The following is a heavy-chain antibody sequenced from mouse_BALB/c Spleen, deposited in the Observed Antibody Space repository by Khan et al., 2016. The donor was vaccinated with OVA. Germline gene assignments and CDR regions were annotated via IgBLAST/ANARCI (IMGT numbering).Heavy chain of an antibody. CDR3: ARISSYWYSDV. CDR2: INTYTGEP. V-gene: IGHV9-1*02. Sequence: QIQLVQSGPELKKPGETVKISCKASGYTFTIYGMNWVKQAPGKGLKWMGWINTYTGEPTYADDFKGRFVFSLETSARTAYLQISNLKNEDMTTYFCARISSYWYSDVWGAGTTVTVSS. D-gene: IGHD6-2*01. CDR1: GYTFTIYG. J-gene: IGHJ1*01.